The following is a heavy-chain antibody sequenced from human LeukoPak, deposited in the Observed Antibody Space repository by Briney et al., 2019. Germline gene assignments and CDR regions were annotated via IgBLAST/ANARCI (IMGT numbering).Heavy chain of an antibody. Sequence: GASVKVSCKASGYSFTYYYIHWVRQAPGQVLEWMGIINPSGGSTNYAQKFQGRVTLTRDTSTSTVYMELSSPRSEDTAVYYCARSPYTSGSPFYLDYWGQGTLVTVSS. CDR3: ARSPYTSGSPFYLDY. CDR2: INPSGGST. V-gene: IGHV1-46*01. D-gene: IGHD3-10*01. J-gene: IGHJ4*02. CDR1: GYSFTYYY.